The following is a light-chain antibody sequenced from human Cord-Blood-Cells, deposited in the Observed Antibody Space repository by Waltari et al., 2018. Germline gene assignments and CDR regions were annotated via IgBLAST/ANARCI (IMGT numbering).Light chain of an antibody. CDR2: LNSAGSH. CDR1: SGHSSYA. CDR3: QTWGTGIQV. J-gene: IGLJ3*02. V-gene: IGLV4-69*01. Sequence: QLVLTQSPSASASLGASVKLTCTLSSGHSSYAIAWHQQQPEKGPRYLLKLNSAGSHSKGDGIPDRFSVSSSWAERYLTISSLQSEDEADYYCQTWGTGIQVFGGGTKLTVL.